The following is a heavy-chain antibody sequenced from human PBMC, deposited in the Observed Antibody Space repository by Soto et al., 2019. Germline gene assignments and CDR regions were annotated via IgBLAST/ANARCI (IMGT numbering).Heavy chain of an antibody. CDR2: INAGNGNT. CDR3: ARGLGLYYFDY. V-gene: IGHV1-3*01. Sequence: APGQRLEWMGWINAGNGNTKYSQKFQGRVTITRDTSASTAYMELSSLRSEDTAVYYCARGLGLYYFDYWGQGTLVTVSS. D-gene: IGHD1-26*01. J-gene: IGHJ4*02.